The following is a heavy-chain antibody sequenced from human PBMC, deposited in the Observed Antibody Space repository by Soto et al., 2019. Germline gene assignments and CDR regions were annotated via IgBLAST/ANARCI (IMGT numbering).Heavy chain of an antibody. Sequence: SETLSLTCTVSGGSISSYYWSWIRQPPGKGLEWIGYIYYSGSTNYNPSLKSRVTISVDTSKNQFSLKLSSVTAADTAVYYCARVRRRYGSGSYYNPLYYYGMDVWGQGTTVTVSS. D-gene: IGHD3-10*01. CDR1: GGSISSYY. CDR3: ARVRRRYGSGSYYNPLYYYGMDV. J-gene: IGHJ6*02. CDR2: IYYSGST. V-gene: IGHV4-59*01.